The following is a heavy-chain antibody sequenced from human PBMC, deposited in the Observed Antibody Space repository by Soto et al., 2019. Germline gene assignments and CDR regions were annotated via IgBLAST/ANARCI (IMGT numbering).Heavy chain of an antibody. D-gene: IGHD2-8*01. Sequence: SQTISLTCEISGERVSTNTATWDWIRTSPSRGLEWLGRTYYRSKWFYDYAVSVRSRITTSPDTSNNQVSLQLNSVTPDETAVYYCVRLIGNSWLDTWGQGTLVTVSS. CDR3: VRLIGNSWLDT. V-gene: IGHV6-1*01. J-gene: IGHJ5*02. CDR1: GERVSTNTAT. CDR2: TYYRSKWFY.